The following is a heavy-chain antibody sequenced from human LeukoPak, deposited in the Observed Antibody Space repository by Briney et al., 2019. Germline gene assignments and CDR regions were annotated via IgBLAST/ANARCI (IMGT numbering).Heavy chain of an antibody. CDR2: ISAYNGNT. Sequence: ASVKVSCKASGYTFTSYGISGVRQAPGQGLEWMGWISAYNGNTNYAQKLQGRVTMTTDTSTSTAYMELSRLRSDDTAVYYCARGEYDSSGYRYDWYFDLWGRGTLVTVSS. D-gene: IGHD3-22*01. V-gene: IGHV1-18*01. J-gene: IGHJ2*01. CDR1: GYTFTSYG. CDR3: ARGEYDSSGYRYDWYFDL.